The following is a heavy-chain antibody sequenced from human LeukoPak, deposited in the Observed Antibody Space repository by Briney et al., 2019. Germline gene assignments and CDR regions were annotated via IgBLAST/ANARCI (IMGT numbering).Heavy chain of an antibody. CDR1: GGSISSYY. CDR3: ARGGYRFKAFDI. J-gene: IGHJ3*02. V-gene: IGHV4-59*01. Sequence: SETLSLTCTVSGGSISSYYWSWIRQPPGKGLEWIGYIYYSGSTNYNPSLKSRVTISVDTSKNLFSLKLSSVTAADTAVYYCARGGYRFKAFDIWGQGTMVTVSS. D-gene: IGHD4-4*01. CDR2: IYYSGST.